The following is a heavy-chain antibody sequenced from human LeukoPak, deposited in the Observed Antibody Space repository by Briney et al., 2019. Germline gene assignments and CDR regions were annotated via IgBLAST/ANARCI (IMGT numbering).Heavy chain of an antibody. V-gene: IGHV3-66*01. D-gene: IGHD3-22*01. CDR3: AREVPYGYYFDSSWYFDL. Sequence: GGSLRLSCAASGFTLSSNYMSWVRQAPGKGLEWVSVIYSGGSTYYADSVKGRFTISRDNSKNTLYLQVNSLRAEDTAVYYCAREVPYGYYFDSSWYFDLWGRGTLVTVSS. J-gene: IGHJ2*01. CDR2: IYSGGST. CDR1: GFTLSSNY.